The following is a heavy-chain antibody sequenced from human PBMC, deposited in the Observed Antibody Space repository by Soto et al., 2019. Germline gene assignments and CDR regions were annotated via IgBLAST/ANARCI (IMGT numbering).Heavy chain of an antibody. CDR2: ILYDGSNK. CDR3: AKPTVPFGRTVVAGPFDN. CDR1: GFTFSSFG. V-gene: IGHV3-30*18. J-gene: IGHJ4*02. Sequence: QVQLVESGGGVVQLGRSLRLSCAASGFTFSSFGMHWVRQAPGKGLEWVAVILYDGSNKYYADSVKGRFTISRDNSKNTLYLQMNSLRAEDTAVFYCAKPTVPFGRTVVAGPFDNWGQGTLVTVSS. D-gene: IGHD6-19*01.